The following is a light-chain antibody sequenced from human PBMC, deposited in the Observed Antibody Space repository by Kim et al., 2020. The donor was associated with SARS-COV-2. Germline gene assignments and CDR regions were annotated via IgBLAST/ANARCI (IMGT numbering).Light chain of an antibody. CDR3: QVWDSSSGPWV. V-gene: IGLV3-21*04. CDR2: YDS. J-gene: IGLJ3*02. Sequence: APGKTARITCGGNNIGSKSVHWYQQEPGQAPVLVIYYDSDRPSGIPERFSGSNSGNTATLTISRVEAGDEADYYCQVWDSSSGPWVFGGGTQLTVL. CDR1: NIGSKS.